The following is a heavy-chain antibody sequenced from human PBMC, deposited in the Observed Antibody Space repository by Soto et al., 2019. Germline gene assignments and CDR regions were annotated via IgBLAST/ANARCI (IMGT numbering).Heavy chain of an antibody. V-gene: IGHV5-10-1*01. CDR1: GYSFTTYW. CDR2: IDPSDSYT. CDR3: ASRPYATYNYSGMDV. Sequence: PGESLKISCKGSGYSFTTYWISWVRQVPGKGLQWMGRIDPSDSYTTYSPSFQGHVSISTDKSISTAYLQWSSLKASDTATYYCASRPYATYNYSGMDVWGQETTVTVS. J-gene: IGHJ6*02. D-gene: IGHD2-8*01.